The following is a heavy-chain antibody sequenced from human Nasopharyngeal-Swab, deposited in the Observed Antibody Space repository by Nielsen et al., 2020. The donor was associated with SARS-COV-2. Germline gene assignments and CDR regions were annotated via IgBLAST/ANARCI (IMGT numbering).Heavy chain of an antibody. CDR3: ARERVYGEFFYYYGMDV. Sequence: ASVKVSCKASGYTFTGYHMHWVRQAPGQGLEWMGWINPNSGGTNYAQRFQGRVTMTRDTSISTAYMELSRLRSDDTAVYYCARERVYGEFFYYYGMDVWGQGTTVTVSS. D-gene: IGHD4-17*01. V-gene: IGHV1-2*02. J-gene: IGHJ6*02. CDR2: INPNSGGT. CDR1: GYTFTGYH.